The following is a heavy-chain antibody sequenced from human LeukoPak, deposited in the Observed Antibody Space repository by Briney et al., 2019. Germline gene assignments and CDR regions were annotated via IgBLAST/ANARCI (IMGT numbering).Heavy chain of an antibody. CDR2: ISGSGGST. Sequence: PGGSLRLSCAASGFTFSSYAMSWVRQAPGKGLEWVSAISGSGGSTYYADSVKGRFTISRDNSKNTLYLQMNSLRAEDTAVYYCAKERGHGYNWRVPFDYWGQGTLVTVSS. J-gene: IGHJ4*02. V-gene: IGHV3-23*01. CDR3: AKERGHGYNWRVPFDY. D-gene: IGHD5-12*01. CDR1: GFTFSSYA.